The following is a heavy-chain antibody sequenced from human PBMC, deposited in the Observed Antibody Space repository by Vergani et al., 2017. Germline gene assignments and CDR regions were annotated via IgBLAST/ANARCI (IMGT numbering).Heavy chain of an antibody. J-gene: IGHJ3*02. CDR3: ARDFEGVAVAGTFDI. D-gene: IGHD6-19*01. V-gene: IGHV3-49*04. CDR1: GFTFSSYA. CDR2: IRSKAYGGTT. Sequence: EVQLLESGGGLVQPGGSLRLSCAASGFTFSSYAMSWVRQAPGKGLEWVGFIRSKAYGGTTEYAASVKGRFTISRDDSKSIAYLQMNSLKTEDTAVYYCARDFEGVAVAGTFDIWGQGTMVTVSS.